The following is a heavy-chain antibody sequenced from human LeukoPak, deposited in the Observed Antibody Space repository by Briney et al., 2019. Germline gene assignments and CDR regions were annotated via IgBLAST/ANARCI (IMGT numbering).Heavy chain of an antibody. CDR1: GYTFTSYA. CDR2: INTNPGNP. J-gene: IGHJ4*02. D-gene: IGHD3-9*01. Sequence: GASVKVSCKASGYTFTSYAMNWVRQAPGQGLEWMGWINTNPGNPTYAQGFTGRFVFSLDTSVSTAYLQISSLKAEDTAVYYCSSKPKPQYDILTGYPKDPFDYWGQGTLVTVSS. V-gene: IGHV7-4-1*02. CDR3: SSKPKPQYDILTGYPKDPFDY.